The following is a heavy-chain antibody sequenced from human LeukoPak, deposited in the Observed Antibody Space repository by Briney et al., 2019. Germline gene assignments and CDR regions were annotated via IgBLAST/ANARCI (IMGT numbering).Heavy chain of an antibody. CDR1: GFTFSSYA. CDR2: ISGSGGST. V-gene: IGHV3-23*01. D-gene: IGHD6-6*01. J-gene: IGHJ4*02. CDR3: ANKGIAAPGGAHYFDY. Sequence: GGSLRLSCAASGFTFSSYAMSWVRQAPGKGLEWVSAISGSGGSTYYADSVKGRFTISRDNSKNTLYLQMNSLRAEDTAVYYCANKGIAAPGGAHYFDYWGQGTLVTVSS.